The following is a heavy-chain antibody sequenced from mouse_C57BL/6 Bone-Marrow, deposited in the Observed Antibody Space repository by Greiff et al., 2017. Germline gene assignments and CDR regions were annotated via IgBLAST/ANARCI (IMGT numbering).Heavy chain of an antibody. CDR3: ARHEEDYCNYDWDFWG. CDR2: IYPGGGST. V-gene: IGHV1-62-2*01. CDR1: GYTFTEYT. J-gene: IGHJ1*03. D-gene: IGHD2-1*01. Sequence: QVQLQQSEAELVKPGASVKLSCKASGYTFTEYTIHWVKQRPGQGLEWIGLIYPGGGSTKYNEKFKDKATLTADKSSSTAYMQLSSLTSEDSAVYFCARHEEDYCNYDWDFWGWGTGTTVT.